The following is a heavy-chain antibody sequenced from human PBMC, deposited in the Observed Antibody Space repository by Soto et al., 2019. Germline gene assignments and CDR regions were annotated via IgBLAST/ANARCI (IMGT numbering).Heavy chain of an antibody. J-gene: IGHJ4*02. CDR3: ARSGGYCSGGSCYSDY. CDR1: GFTFSSYS. CDR2: ISSSSSYI. D-gene: IGHD2-15*01. V-gene: IGHV3-21*01. Sequence: GESLKISCAASGFTFSSYSMNWVRQAPGKGLEWVSSISSSSSYIYYADSVKGRFTISRDNAKNSLYLQMNSLRAEDTAVYYCARSGGYCSGGSCYSDYWGQGTLVTVSS.